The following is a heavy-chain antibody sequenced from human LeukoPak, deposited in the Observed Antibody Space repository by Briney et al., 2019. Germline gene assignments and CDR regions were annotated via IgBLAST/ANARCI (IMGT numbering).Heavy chain of an antibody. CDR2: IYHSGST. V-gene: IGHV4-30-2*03. J-gene: IGHJ4*02. CDR3: ARRGSSAGSFDY. CDR1: GGSISSGDYY. Sequence: SQTLSLTCTVSGGSISSGDYYWSWIRQPPGKGLEWIGSIYHSGSTYYNPSLKSRVTISVDTSKNQFSLKLSSVTAADTAVYYCARRGSSAGSFDYWGQGTLVTVSS. D-gene: IGHD6-6*01.